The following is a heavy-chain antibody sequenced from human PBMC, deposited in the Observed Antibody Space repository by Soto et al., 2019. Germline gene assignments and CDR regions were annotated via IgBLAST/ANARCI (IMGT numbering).Heavy chain of an antibody. D-gene: IGHD1-7*01. CDR2: ISGDGSST. CDR1: GFTFSSYD. J-gene: IGHJ3*01. Sequence: EVQLVESGGGLVQPGGSLRLSCAASGFTFSSYDMNWVRQAPGKGLEWISRISGDGSSTTYADSVRGRFTISRDNAKNTVYLQMDSLRAEDTAVYYCARSLPGTYGAFDLWGQGTMVTVSS. V-gene: IGHV3-74*02. CDR3: ARSLPGTYGAFDL.